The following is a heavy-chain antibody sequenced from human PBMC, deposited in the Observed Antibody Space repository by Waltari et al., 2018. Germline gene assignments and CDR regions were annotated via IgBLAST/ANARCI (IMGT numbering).Heavy chain of an antibody. Sequence: EVQLVESGGGLVKPGGSLRLSCAASGFTFSTYRLNWVRQAPGKGLEWVSSISSSTYIYYADSVKGRFTISRDDAKNSLYLQMNSLRDEDTAVYYCARDWSGWDTWGQGTLVTVST. V-gene: IGHV3-21*01. CDR1: GFTFSTYR. D-gene: IGHD3-3*01. CDR2: ISSSTYI. CDR3: ARDWSGWDT. J-gene: IGHJ5*02.